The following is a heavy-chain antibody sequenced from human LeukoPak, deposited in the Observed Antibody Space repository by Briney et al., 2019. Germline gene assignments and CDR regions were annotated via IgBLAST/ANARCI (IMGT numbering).Heavy chain of an antibody. CDR1: GYTFTSYG. CDR3: ARAYYHDYSDYHWAPDY. Sequence: ASVKVSCKASGYTFTSYGISWVRQAPGQGLEWMGWISAYNGNTNYAQKLQGRVTMTTDTSTSTVYMEMSSLRSEDTAVYYCARAYYHDYSDYHWAPDYWGQGTLVTVS. D-gene: IGHD3-22*01. CDR2: ISAYNGNT. V-gene: IGHV1-18*01. J-gene: IGHJ4*02.